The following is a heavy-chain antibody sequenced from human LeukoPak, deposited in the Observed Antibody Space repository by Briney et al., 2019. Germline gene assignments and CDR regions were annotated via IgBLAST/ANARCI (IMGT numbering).Heavy chain of an antibody. CDR2: MYYSGST. D-gene: IGHD3-10*01. CDR1: GGSISSSSYF. J-gene: IGHJ5*02. Sequence: SETLSLTCTVSGGSISSSSYFWGWIRQPPGKGLEWIGSMYYSGSTNYNPSLKSRVTISVDTSKNQFSLKLSSVTAADTAVYYCASGKGPMDGELLGRWFDPWGQGTLVTVSS. V-gene: IGHV4-39*07. CDR3: ASGKGPMDGELLGRWFDP.